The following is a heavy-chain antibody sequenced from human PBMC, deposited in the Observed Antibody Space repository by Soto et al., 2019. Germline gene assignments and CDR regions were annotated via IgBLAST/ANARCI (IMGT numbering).Heavy chain of an antibody. Sequence: PGGSLRLSCVGSGFTFSSDALHWVRQAPGKGLEWVAVVSSDGNHTYYPDHVKGRFTISRDNSQSTVFLHMESLKPEDTATYYCARDSAYSTASTHFDHWGPGTLVTVSS. CDR3: ARDSAYSTASTHFDH. J-gene: IGHJ4*02. V-gene: IGHV3-30*04. D-gene: IGHD2-2*01. CDR1: GFTFSSDA. CDR2: VSSDGNHT.